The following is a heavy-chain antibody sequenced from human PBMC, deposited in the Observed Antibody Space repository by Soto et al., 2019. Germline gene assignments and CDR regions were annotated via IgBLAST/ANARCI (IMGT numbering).Heavy chain of an antibody. J-gene: IGHJ6*02. V-gene: IGHV3-48*02. CDR3: ARDPIFGVVIINYYGMDV. CDR1: GFTFSSYS. CDR2: ISSSSTI. D-gene: IGHD3-3*01. Sequence: GGSLRLSCAASGFTFSSYSMNWVRQAPGKGLEWVSYISSSSTIYYADSVKGRFTISRDNAKNSLYLQMNSLRDEDTAVYYCARDPIFGVVIINYYGMDVWGQGTTVTVSS.